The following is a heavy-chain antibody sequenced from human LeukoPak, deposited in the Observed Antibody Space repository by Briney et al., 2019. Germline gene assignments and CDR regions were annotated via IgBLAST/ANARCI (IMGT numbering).Heavy chain of an antibody. V-gene: IGHV1-8*03. J-gene: IGHJ3*02. CDR3: AREVIGQWLVRRGSAFDI. CDR2: MNPNSGNT. CDR1: GYTFTSYD. D-gene: IGHD6-19*01. Sequence: ASVKVSCKASGYTFTSYDINWVRQATGQGLEWMGWMNPNSGNTGYAQKFQGRVTITRNTSISTAYMELSSLRSDDTAVYYCAREVIGQWLVRRGSAFDIWGQGTMVTVSS.